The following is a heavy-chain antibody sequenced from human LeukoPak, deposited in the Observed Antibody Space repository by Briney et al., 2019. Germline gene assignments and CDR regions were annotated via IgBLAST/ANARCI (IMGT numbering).Heavy chain of an antibody. Sequence: ASVKVSCKTSGYTFTTYYTYWVRQAPGQGLEWMGIINPSGGWASYAQKVQDRVTMTRDTSTSTVYMELSSLRSEDTAVYYCARGKMASFPPDYWGQGTLVTVSS. CDR2: INPSGGWA. J-gene: IGHJ4*02. V-gene: IGHV1-46*01. CDR1: GYTFTTYY. D-gene: IGHD5-24*01. CDR3: ARGKMASFPPDY.